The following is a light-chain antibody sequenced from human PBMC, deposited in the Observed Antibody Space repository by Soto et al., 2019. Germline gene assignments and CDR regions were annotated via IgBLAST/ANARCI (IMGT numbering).Light chain of an antibody. V-gene: IGLV2-14*01. J-gene: IGLJ1*01. CDR3: LSYTTSSSYV. CDR2: EVS. Sequence: SVLTQPASVSGSPGQSITISCTVTSSDVGAYNRVSWYQQHSGKAPKLMLYEVSNRPSRVSNRFSGSKSGHTASLTISGLQAEDEADYYFLSYTTSSSYVFGTGTKVTVL. CDR1: SSDVGAYNR.